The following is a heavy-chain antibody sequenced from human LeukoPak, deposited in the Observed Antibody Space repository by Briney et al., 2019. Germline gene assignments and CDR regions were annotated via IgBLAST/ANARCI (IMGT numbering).Heavy chain of an antibody. CDR3: AREWRGIASHFHGMDV. D-gene: IGHD6-6*01. Sequence: GGSLRLSCVASGFSFSTYDMYWVRQAAGRGLEWVSALGTNGDAYYLGSVRGRFTISRENVKNSLYLQMNSLGVEDTAVYYCAREWRGIASHFHGMDVWGQGTTVTVSS. V-gene: IGHV3-13*01. CDR1: GFSFSTYD. J-gene: IGHJ6*02. CDR2: LGTNGDA.